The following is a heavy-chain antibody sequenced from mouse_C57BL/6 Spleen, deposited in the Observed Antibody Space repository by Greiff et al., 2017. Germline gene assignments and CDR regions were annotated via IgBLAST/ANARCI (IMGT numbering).Heavy chain of an antibody. Sequence: QVQLQQSGPELVKPGASVKISCKASGYAFSSSWMNWVKQRPGKGLEWIGRIYPGGGGTNYNGKFKGKATLTADKSSSTAYMQLSSLTSEDSAVXFCAKRGDDYYCSSYFDYWGQGTTLTVSS. J-gene: IGHJ2*01. CDR1: GYAFSSSW. CDR2: IYPGGGGT. V-gene: IGHV1-82*01. CDR3: AKRGDDYYCSSYFDY. D-gene: IGHD1-1*01.